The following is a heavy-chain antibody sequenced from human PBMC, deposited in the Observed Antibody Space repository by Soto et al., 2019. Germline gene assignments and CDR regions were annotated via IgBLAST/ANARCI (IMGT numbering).Heavy chain of an antibody. CDR3: ARDEYDFWSGIHPCHY. D-gene: IGHD3-3*01. V-gene: IGHV1-18*01. J-gene: IGHJ4*02. Sequence: QVPLVQSGAEVKKPGASVKVSCKASGYTFTSYGISWVRQAPGQGLEWMGWISAYNGNTNYAQKLQGRVTMTTDTTTSTAYMELRSLRSDDTAVYYCARDEYDFWSGIHPCHYWGQGTLVTVSS. CDR1: GYTFTSYG. CDR2: ISAYNGNT.